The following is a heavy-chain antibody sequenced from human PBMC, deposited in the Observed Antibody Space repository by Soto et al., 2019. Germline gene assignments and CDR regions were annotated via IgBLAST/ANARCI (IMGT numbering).Heavy chain of an antibody. Sequence: QVQLQESGPGLVKPSQTLSLTCTVSGGSISSAAYYWSWIRQPPGKGLEWIGYISHSGSTYYTPSRKSRVIISADTSKNQFSVNLTSVTAADTAVYYCAREYTYGSNFFDCWGQGALVTVSS. D-gene: IGHD5-18*01. CDR1: GGSISSAAYY. J-gene: IGHJ4*02. CDR3: AREYTYGSNFFDC. V-gene: IGHV4-31*03. CDR2: ISHSGST.